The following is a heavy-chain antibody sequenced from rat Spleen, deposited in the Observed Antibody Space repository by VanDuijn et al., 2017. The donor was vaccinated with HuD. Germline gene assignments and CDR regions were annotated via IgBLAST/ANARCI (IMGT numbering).Heavy chain of an antibody. D-gene: IGHD1-1*01. CDR1: GFTFSSFP. V-gene: IGHV5-46*01. CDR2: ISISGGST. Sequence: EVQLVESGGGLVQPGRSMKLSCAASGFTFSSFPMAWVRQAPTKGLEWVATISISGGSTYYRDSVKGRFTISRDNAKSTLYLQMDSLRSEDTATYYCATSPYYWYFDYWGQGVMVTVSS. J-gene: IGHJ2*01. CDR3: ATSPYYWYFDY.